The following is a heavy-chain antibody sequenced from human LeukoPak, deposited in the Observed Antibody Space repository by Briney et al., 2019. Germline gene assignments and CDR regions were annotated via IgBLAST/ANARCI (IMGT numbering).Heavy chain of an antibody. D-gene: IGHD3-22*01. CDR2: ISGSGGSK. J-gene: IGHJ5*02. V-gene: IGHV3-23*01. CDR1: GFTFSSYA. Sequence: GGSLRLSCAASGFTFSSYAMSWVRQAPGKGLEWVSAISGSGGSKYYEDSVKGRFTISRDNSKNTLYLQINSLRAEDTAVYNCAKDTTTMIVGNWFDPWGQGTLVTVSS. CDR3: AKDTTTMIVGNWFDP.